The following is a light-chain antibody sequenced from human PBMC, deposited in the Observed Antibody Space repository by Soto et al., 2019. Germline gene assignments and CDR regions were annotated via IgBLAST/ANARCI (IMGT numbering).Light chain of an antibody. CDR1: MRDVGAYNL. J-gene: IGLJ1*01. Sequence: QSVLTQPASVSGSAGQSITISCSGTMRDVGAYNLVSWYQQHPGTAPKLIIYEVRNRPSGISSRFSGSRSGNTASLTISGLQAEDEADYYCSSYTSGATLGVFGTGTKLTVL. V-gene: IGLV2-14*01. CDR2: EVR. CDR3: SSYTSGATLGV.